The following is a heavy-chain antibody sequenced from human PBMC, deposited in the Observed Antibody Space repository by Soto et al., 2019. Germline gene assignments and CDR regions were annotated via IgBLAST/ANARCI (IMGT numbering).Heavy chain of an antibody. D-gene: IGHD1-26*01. CDR1: GYTFTGYD. CDR2: INPNSGGT. J-gene: IGHJ6*02. CDR3: ARDMSGGTYNYYYGMDV. Sequence: ASVKVSCKASGYTFTGYDMHWVRQAPGQGLEWMGWINPNSGGTNYAQKFQGWVTMTRDTSISTAYMELSRLRSDDTAVYYCARDMSGGTYNYYYGMDVWGQGTTVTVSS. V-gene: IGHV1-2*04.